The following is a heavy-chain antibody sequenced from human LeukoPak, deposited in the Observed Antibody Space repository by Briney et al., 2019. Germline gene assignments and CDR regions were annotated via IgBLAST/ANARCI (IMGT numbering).Heavy chain of an antibody. Sequence: GGSLRLSCAASGFTFSSYAMSWVRQAPGKGLERVAVIWYDGSKKYYADPVKGRFTISRDKSKNSLYLQMNSMRAEDTAVYYCARDWWVTVTPIYYFDYWGQGTLVTVSS. CDR3: ARDWWVTVTPIYYFDY. J-gene: IGHJ4*02. V-gene: IGHV3-33*08. D-gene: IGHD4-11*01. CDR1: GFTFSSYA. CDR2: IWYDGSKK.